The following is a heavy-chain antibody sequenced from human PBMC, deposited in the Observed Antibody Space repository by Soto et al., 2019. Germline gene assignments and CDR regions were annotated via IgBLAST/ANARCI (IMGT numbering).Heavy chain of an antibody. CDR1: GGTFSNYA. D-gene: IGHD2-15*01. V-gene: IGHV1-69*15. CDR2: IIPIFGTT. J-gene: IGHJ5*02. CDR3: AKDGGREGYFGNWFDP. Sequence: QVQLVQSGAEVKKPGSSVKVSCKASGGTFSNYAITWVRQAPGQGLEWLGRIIPIFGTTDYAQKFQGRVNITAXXXTXXAYLELSSLRSDDTAVYYCAKDGGREGYFGNWFDPWGQGTLVTVSS.